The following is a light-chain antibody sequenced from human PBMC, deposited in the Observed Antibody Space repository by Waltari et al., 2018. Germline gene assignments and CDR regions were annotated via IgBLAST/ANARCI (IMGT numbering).Light chain of an antibody. Sequence: NFMLTQPHSVSESPGKTVTISCTRSSGSIASYYVQWYQQRPGSAPTTVIFEANQRPSGVPDRFSGSIDKSSNSASLTISGLKTEDEADYYCQSYDSSNRWVFGGGTKLTVL. CDR3: QSYDSSNRWV. CDR2: EAN. CDR1: SGSIASYY. V-gene: IGLV6-57*03. J-gene: IGLJ3*02.